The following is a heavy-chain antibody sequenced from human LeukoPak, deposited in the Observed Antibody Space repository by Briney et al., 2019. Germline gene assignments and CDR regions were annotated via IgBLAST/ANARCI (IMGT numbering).Heavy chain of an antibody. V-gene: IGHV1-46*01. CDR3: ARAHRGGWTRIAAAGTELPDY. CDR2: INPSGGST. CDR1: GYTFTSYY. Sequence: ASVKVSCKASGYTFTSYYMHWVRQAPGQGLEWMGIINPSGGSTSYAQKFQGRVTMTRDMSTSTVYMELSSLRSEDPAVYYCARAHRGGWTRIAAAGTELPDYWGQGTLVTVSS. J-gene: IGHJ4*02. D-gene: IGHD6-13*01.